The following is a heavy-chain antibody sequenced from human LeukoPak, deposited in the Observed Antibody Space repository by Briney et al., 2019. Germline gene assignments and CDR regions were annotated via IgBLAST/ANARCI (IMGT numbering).Heavy chain of an antibody. CDR3: ARVVSPEPYYYAVYYFDY. V-gene: IGHV3-23*01. J-gene: IGHJ4*02. Sequence: GGSLRLSCAASGFTFSSYAMSWDRQAPGKGLEWVSAISGSGGSTYYADSVKGRFTISRDNSKNTLYLQMNSLRAEDTAVYYCARVVSPEPYYYAVYYFDYWGQGTLVTVSS. CDR1: GFTFSSYA. D-gene: IGHD3-10*01. CDR2: ISGSGGST.